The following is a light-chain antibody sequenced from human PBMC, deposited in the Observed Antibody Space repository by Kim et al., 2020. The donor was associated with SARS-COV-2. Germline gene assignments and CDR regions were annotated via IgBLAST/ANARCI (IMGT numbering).Light chain of an antibody. Sequence: LAAGERAALSCRAGHSVKNNYVAWYQQKPGQAPRLLIYGASSRATGIPDRVSGSGSGTDFTLTISRLEPEDFAVYYCQQYGRSLTFGGGTKVDIK. CDR3: QQYGRSLT. CDR1: HSVKNNY. V-gene: IGKV3-20*01. J-gene: IGKJ4*01. CDR2: GAS.